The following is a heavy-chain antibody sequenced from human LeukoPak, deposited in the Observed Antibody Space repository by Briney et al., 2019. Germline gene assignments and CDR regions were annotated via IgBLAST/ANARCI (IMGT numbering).Heavy chain of an antibody. CDR2: ISAYNGNT. CDR1: GYTFTSYG. D-gene: IGHD3-9*01. Sequence: ASVKVSCKASGYTFTSYGISWVRQAPGQGLEWMGWISAYNGNTNYAQKFQGRVTMTRDTSISTAYMELSRLRSDDTAVYYCARDLRGYFDWLLHAYYYMDVWGKGTTVTVSS. CDR3: ARDLRGYFDWLLHAYYYMDV. J-gene: IGHJ6*03. V-gene: IGHV1-18*01.